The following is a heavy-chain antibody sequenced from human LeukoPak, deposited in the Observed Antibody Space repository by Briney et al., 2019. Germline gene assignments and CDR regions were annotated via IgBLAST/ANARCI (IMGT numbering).Heavy chain of an antibody. CDR1: GGSISSGDYY. Sequence: SETLSLTYTVSGGSISSGDYYWSWIRQPPGKGLEWIGYIYYSGSTYYNPSLKSRVTISVDTSKNQFSLKLSSVTAADTAVYYCARGFDCSSTSCLWFDPWGQGTLVTVSS. D-gene: IGHD2-2*01. CDR2: IYYSGST. CDR3: ARGFDCSSTSCLWFDP. J-gene: IGHJ5*02. V-gene: IGHV4-30-4*01.